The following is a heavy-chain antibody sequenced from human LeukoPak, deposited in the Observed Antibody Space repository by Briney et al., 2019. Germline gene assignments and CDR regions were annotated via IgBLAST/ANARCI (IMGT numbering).Heavy chain of an antibody. CDR2: INPYSGDT. Sequence: ASVKVSCKASGYTFTSYYMHWVRRAPGQGLEWMGWINPYSGDTKYEQKFQGRVTVTRDTSISTAYMELSRLRSDDTAVYYCARLVHSGIGEDDYWGQGTLITVSS. V-gene: IGHV1-2*02. D-gene: IGHD3-10*01. CDR3: ARLVHSGIGEDDY. CDR1: GYTFTSYY. J-gene: IGHJ4*02.